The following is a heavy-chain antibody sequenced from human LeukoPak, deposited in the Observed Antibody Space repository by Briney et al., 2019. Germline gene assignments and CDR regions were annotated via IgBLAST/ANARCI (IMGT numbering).Heavy chain of an antibody. D-gene: IGHD3-22*01. CDR3: ARVGYYDSSGYYEDQRFDY. Sequence: ASVTVSCKASGYTFTSYYMHWVRQAPGQGLEWMGIINPSGGSTSYAQKFQGRVTMTRDTSTSTVYMELSSLRSEDTAVYYCARVGYYDSSGYYEDQRFDYWGQGTLVTVSS. J-gene: IGHJ4*02. V-gene: IGHV1-46*01. CDR1: GYTFTSYY. CDR2: INPSGGST.